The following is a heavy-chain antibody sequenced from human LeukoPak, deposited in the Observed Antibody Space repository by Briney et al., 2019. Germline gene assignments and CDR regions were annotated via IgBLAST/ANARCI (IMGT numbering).Heavy chain of an antibody. D-gene: IGHD6-19*01. J-gene: IGHJ4*02. Sequence: PGGSLRLSCAASGFTFSSFAMSWVRQAPGKGLEWVSAISGSGGSTYYADSVKGRFTISRDNSKNTLYLQMNSLRAEDTAVYYCAGDLPSGWYYFDYWGQGTLVTVSS. CDR1: GFTFSSFA. V-gene: IGHV3-23*01. CDR2: ISGSGGST. CDR3: AGDLPSGWYYFDY.